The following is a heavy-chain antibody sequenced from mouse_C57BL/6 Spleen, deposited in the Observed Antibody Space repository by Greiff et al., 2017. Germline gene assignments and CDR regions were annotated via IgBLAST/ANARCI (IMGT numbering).Heavy chain of an antibody. V-gene: IGHV1-82*01. D-gene: IGHD1-2*01. Sequence: QVQLQQSGPELVKPGASVKISCKASGYAFSSSWMNWVKQRPGKGLEWIGRIYPGDGDTNYNGKFKGKATLTADKSSSTAYMQLSSLTSEDSAVYFCARSDWALLGGFAYWGQGTLVTVSA. J-gene: IGHJ3*01. CDR3: ARSDWALLGGFAY. CDR2: IYPGDGDT. CDR1: GYAFSSSW.